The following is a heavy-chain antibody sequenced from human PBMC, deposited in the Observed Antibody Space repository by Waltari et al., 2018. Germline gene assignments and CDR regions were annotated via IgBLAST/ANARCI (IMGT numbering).Heavy chain of an antibody. CDR3: ARQYSSSWTYWYFDL. CDR1: GYSFTSYW. J-gene: IGHJ2*01. D-gene: IGHD6-13*01. V-gene: IGHV5-51*01. CDR2: IYPGDSYT. Sequence: EVQLVQSGAEVKKPGESLKISCKGSGYSFTSYWIGWVRQMPGKGLEWMGIIYPGDSYTRYSPSFQGQVTISADKSISTAYLQWSSLKASDTAMYYCARQYSSSWTYWYFDLWGRGTLVTVSS.